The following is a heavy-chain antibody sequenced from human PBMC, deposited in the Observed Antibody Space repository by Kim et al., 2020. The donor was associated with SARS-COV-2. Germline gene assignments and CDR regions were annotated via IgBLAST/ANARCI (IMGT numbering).Heavy chain of an antibody. J-gene: IGHJ2*01. CDR3: ARFLAAAGHWYFDL. CDR1: GFTFSSYW. Sequence: GGSLRLSCAASGFTFSSYWMSWVRQAPGKGLEWVANIKQDGSEKYYVDSVKGRFTISRDNAKNSLYLQMNSLRAEDTAVYYCARFLAAAGHWYFDLWGRGTLVTVSS. V-gene: IGHV3-7*01. CDR2: IKQDGSEK. D-gene: IGHD6-13*01.